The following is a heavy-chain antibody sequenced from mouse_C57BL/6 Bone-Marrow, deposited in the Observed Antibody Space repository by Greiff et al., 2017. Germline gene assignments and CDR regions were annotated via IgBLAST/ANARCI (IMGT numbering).Heavy chain of an antibody. CDR1: GYTFTSYG. D-gene: IGHD1-1*01. Sequence: EVQLQQSGAELVRPGSSVKMSCKTSGYTFTSYGINWVKQRPGQGLEWIGYIYIGNGYTEYNEKFKGKATLTSDTSASTAYMQLSSLTSEDSSIYFGAGLYGSSYDWYFDVWGTGTTVTVSS. V-gene: IGHV1-58*01. CDR3: AGLYGSSYDWYFDV. CDR2: IYIGNGYT. J-gene: IGHJ1*03.